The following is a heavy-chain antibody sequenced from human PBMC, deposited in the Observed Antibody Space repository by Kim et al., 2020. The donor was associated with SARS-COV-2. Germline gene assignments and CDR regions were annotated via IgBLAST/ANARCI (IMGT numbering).Heavy chain of an antibody. CDR1: GGTFSSYA. D-gene: IGHD2-15*01. CDR3: ARVVEDSPTSPRRAFDI. V-gene: IGHV1-69*04. Sequence: SVKVSCKASGGTFSSYAISWVRQAPGQGLEWMGRIIPILGIANYAQKFQGRVTITADKSTSTAYMELSSLRSEDTAVYYCARVVEDSPTSPRRAFDIWGQGTMVTVSS. J-gene: IGHJ3*02. CDR2: IIPILGIA.